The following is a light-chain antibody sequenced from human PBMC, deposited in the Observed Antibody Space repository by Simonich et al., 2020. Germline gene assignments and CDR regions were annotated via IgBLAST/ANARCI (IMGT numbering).Light chain of an antibody. Sequence: DIQMTQSPSSLSASVGDRVTITCRAGKSISSYLNWLQQKPGTAPKLLIYAASSLQSGVPSRFSGSGSGTDFTLTISSLQPEDFATYYCQQSYSTPLTFGGGTKVEIK. CDR1: KSISSY. V-gene: IGKV1-39*01. CDR2: AAS. CDR3: QQSYSTPLT. J-gene: IGKJ4*01.